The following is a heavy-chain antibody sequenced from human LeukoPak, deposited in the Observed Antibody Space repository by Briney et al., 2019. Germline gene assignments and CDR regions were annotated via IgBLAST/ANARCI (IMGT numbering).Heavy chain of an antibody. D-gene: IGHD5-12*01. CDR1: GGTFSSYA. CDR3: ARASGYDSRKPNTFDY. CDR2: IIPIFGTA. V-gene: IGHV1-69*05. Sequence: SVKVSCKASGGTFSSYAISWVRQAPGQGLEWMGGIIPIFGTANYAQKFQGRVTITTDESTSTAYMELSSVTAADTAVYYCARASGYDSRKPNTFDYWGQGTLVTVSS. J-gene: IGHJ4*02.